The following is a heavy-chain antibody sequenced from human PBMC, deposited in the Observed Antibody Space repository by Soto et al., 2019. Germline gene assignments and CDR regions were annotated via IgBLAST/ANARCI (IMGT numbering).Heavy chain of an antibody. CDR3: ASLSSSDSYYYGMDV. V-gene: IGHV1-69*12. CDR1: GGTFSSYA. J-gene: IGHJ6*02. Sequence: QVPLVQSGAEVKKPGSSVKVSCKASGGTFSSYAISWVRQAPGQGLEWMGGIIPIFGTANYAQKFQGRVTITADESXXTAYMELSSLRSEDTAVYYCASLSSSDSYYYGMDVWGQGTTVTVSS. D-gene: IGHD6-25*01. CDR2: IIPIFGTA.